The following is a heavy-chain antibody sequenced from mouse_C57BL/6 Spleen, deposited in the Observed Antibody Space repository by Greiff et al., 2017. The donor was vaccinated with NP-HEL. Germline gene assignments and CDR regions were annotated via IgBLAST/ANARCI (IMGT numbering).Heavy chain of an antibody. CDR3: ARVGAMDY. CDR1: GYAFTNYL. D-gene: IGHD3-3*01. Sequence: VQLQESGAELVRPGTSVKVSCKASGYAFTNYLIEWVKQRPGQGLEWIGVINPGSGGTNYNEKLKGKATLTADKSSSTAYMQLSSLTSEDSAVYFCARVGAMDYWGQGTSVTVSS. J-gene: IGHJ4*01. CDR2: INPGSGGT. V-gene: IGHV1-54*01.